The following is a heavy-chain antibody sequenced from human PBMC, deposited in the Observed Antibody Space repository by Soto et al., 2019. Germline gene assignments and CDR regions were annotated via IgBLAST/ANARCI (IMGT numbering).Heavy chain of an antibody. J-gene: IGHJ6*02. V-gene: IGHV3-30*18. CDR1: GFTFSSYG. CDR2: ISYDGSNK. D-gene: IGHD3-3*01. CDR3: AKEGRFWSGYSYYYYGMDV. Sequence: SLRLSCAASGFTFSSYGMHWVRQAPGKGLEWVAVISYDGSNKYYADSVKGRFTISRDNSKNTLYLQMNSLRAEDTAVYYCAKEGRFWSGYSYYYYGMDVWGQGTTVTVSS.